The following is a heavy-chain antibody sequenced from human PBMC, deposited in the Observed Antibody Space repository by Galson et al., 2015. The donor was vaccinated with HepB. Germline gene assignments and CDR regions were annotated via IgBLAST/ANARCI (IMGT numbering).Heavy chain of an antibody. CDR3: ARGWTVAAGPEW. J-gene: IGHJ4*02. V-gene: IGHV3-74*01. Sequence: SLRLFCAASGFTFSSYWMHWVRQAPGKGLVWVSRINSDGSDIRYEDSVKGRFTISRDNAKNTLYLEMNSLRVEDTAVYYCARGWTVAAGPEWWGQGTLVTVSS. CDR2: INSDGSDI. D-gene: IGHD6-13*01. CDR1: GFTFSSYW.